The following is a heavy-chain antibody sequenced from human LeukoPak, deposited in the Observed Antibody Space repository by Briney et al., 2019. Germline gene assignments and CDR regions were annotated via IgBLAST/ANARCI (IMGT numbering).Heavy chain of an antibody. D-gene: IGHD6-13*01. CDR3: AKDGRNPSAAADKRGFDY. V-gene: IGHV1-69*13. Sequence: GASVKVSCKASGGTFSSYAISWVRQAPGQGLEWMGGIIPIFGTANYAQKFQGRVTITADESTSTAYMELSSLRSEDTAVYYCAKDGRNPSAAADKRGFDYWGQGTLVTVSS. CDR1: GGTFSSYA. CDR2: IIPIFGTA. J-gene: IGHJ4*02.